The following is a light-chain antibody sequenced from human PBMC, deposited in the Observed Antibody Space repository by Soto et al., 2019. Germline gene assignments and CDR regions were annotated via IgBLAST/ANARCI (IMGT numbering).Light chain of an antibody. CDR1: QSISSY. J-gene: IGKJ1*01. CDR2: AAS. CDR3: QQSYSTPRT. V-gene: IGKV1-39*01. Sequence: IWMTQSPSLLSASTGDRVTITCRASQSISSYLNWYQQKPGKAPKLLIYAASSLQSGVPSRFSGSGSGTDFTLTISSLQPEDFATYYCQQSYSTPRTFGQGTKV.